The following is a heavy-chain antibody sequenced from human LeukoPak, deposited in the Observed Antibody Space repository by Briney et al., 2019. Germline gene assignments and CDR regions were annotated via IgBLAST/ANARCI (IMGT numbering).Heavy chain of an antibody. Sequence: GESLKISCKGSEYSFTNHWIGWVRQMPGKGLEWMGIIYPGDSDTRYSPSFQGQVTISADKSISTAYLQWSSLKASDTAMYYCARRPNPDYWYFDLWGRGTLVTVSS. CDR1: EYSFTNHW. CDR2: IYPGDSDT. CDR3: ARRPNPDYWYFDL. V-gene: IGHV5-51*01. J-gene: IGHJ2*01.